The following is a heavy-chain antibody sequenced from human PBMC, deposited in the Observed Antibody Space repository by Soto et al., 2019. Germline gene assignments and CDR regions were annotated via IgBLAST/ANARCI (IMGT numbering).Heavy chain of an antibody. J-gene: IGHJ5*02. CDR3: ARIGYGYPSGRGWFDP. D-gene: IGHD5-18*01. Sequence: VQLVQSGAEVKKSGASVKVSCKASGYTFTSYTMHWVRQAPGQSLEWMGWINAGNGDTKYSQKFQGRVTITRDISASTAYMELSSLRSEDTAVYYCARIGYGYPSGRGWFDPCGQGTLVTVSS. V-gene: IGHV1-3*01. CDR2: INAGNGDT. CDR1: GYTFTSYT.